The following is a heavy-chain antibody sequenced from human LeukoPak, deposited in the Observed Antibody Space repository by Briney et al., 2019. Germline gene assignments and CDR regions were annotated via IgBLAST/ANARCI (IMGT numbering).Heavy chain of an antibody. V-gene: IGHV3-64D*09. CDR1: GFTSRSYL. CDR2: ISSNGGST. CDR3: AKGPTYDSLPYYFDY. J-gene: IGHJ4*02. D-gene: IGHD3-22*01. Sequence: GGPLNPSCSAPGFTSRSYLFNGVRTPAGEGPQLASAISSNGGSTYYADSLKGRFTDSRDNSTNTLYLQMSRLRAEDTSIYYCAKGPTYDSLPYYFDYWGQGTLVTVSS.